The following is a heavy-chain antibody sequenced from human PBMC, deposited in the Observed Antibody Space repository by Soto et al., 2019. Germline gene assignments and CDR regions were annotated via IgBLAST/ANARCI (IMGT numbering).Heavy chain of an antibody. CDR1: GGSFSGYY. Sequence: PSETLSLTCAVYGGSFSGYYWSWIRQPPGKGLEWIGEINHSGSTNYNPSLKSRVTISVDTSKNQFSLKLSSVTAADTAVYYCARAPNRRYYYYGMDVWGQGTTVTVSS. CDR3: ARAPNRRYYYYGMDV. J-gene: IGHJ6*02. CDR2: INHSGST. V-gene: IGHV4-34*01.